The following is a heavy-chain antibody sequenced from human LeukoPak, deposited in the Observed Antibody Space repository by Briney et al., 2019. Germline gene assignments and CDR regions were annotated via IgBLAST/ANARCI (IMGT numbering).Heavy chain of an antibody. CDR1: AFTFSSYA. CDR3: AKGLVEMATIDAFDI. D-gene: IGHD5-24*01. J-gene: IGHJ3*02. V-gene: IGHV3-23*01. Sequence: LPGRSLRLSCAASAFTFSSYAMGWVRQAPGKGLEWVSVISGSGGSTYYADSVKGRFTISRDNSKNTLYLQMNSLRAEDTAVYYCAKGLVEMATIDAFDIWGQGTMVTVSS. CDR2: ISGSGGST.